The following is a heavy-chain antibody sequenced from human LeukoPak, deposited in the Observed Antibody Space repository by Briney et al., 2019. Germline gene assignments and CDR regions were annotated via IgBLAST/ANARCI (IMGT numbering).Heavy chain of an antibody. J-gene: IGHJ4*02. CDR3: AKDFLADRWGSYPEFDY. D-gene: IGHD1-26*01. CDR2: IWYDGSNK. Sequence: PGRSLRLSCAASGFTFNSYGMHWVRQAPGKGLEWVAFIWYDGSNKYYADSVKGRFTISRDNSKNTLYLQMNSLRAEDTAVYYCAKDFLADRWGSYPEFDYWGQGTLVTVSS. CDR1: GFTFNSYG. V-gene: IGHV3-33*06.